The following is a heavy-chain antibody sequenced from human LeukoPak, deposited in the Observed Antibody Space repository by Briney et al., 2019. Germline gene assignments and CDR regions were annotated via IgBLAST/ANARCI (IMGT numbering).Heavy chain of an antibody. CDR1: SGSISSYY. CDR2: IYTSGSS. V-gene: IGHV4-4*07. D-gene: IGHD1-26*01. Sequence: SETLSLTXTVSSGSISSYYWSWIRQPAGKGLEWIGRIYTSGSSNYNPSLKSRVTMSVDTSKNQFSLKLSSVTAADTAVYYCPRVVVGATGIFDIWGQGTMVTVSS. CDR3: PRVVVGATGIFDI. J-gene: IGHJ3*02.